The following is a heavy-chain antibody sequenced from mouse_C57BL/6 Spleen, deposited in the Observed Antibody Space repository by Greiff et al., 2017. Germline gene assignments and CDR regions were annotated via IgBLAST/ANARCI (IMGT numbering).Heavy chain of an antibody. CDR3: ARSLLRPHYAMDY. Sequence: QVQLKQSGTELVKPGASVKLSCKASGYTFTSYWMHWVKQRPGQGLEWIGNINPSNGGTNYNEKFKSKATLTVDKSSSTAYLQLSSLTSEDSAVYYCARSLLRPHYAMDYWGQGTSVTVSS. CDR1: GYTFTSYW. D-gene: IGHD1-2*01. J-gene: IGHJ4*01. V-gene: IGHV1-53*01. CDR2: INPSNGGT.